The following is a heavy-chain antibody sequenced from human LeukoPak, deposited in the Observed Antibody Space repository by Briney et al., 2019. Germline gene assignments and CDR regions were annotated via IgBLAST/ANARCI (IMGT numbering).Heavy chain of an antibody. CDR1: GFTFSSYD. Sequence: PGGSLRLSCAASGFTFSSYDIHWVRQAPGKGLEWVAVMWYDGTNKYYADSVKGRFTISRDNSKNTLYLQMNSLRAQDTAVYYCARGYSSGLDYWGQGTLVTVSS. CDR2: MWYDGTNK. CDR3: ARGYSSGLDY. D-gene: IGHD6-19*01. V-gene: IGHV3-33*01. J-gene: IGHJ4*02.